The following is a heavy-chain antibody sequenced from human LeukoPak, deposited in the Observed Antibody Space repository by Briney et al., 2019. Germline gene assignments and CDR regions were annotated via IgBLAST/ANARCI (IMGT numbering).Heavy chain of an antibody. CDR1: GGSFSGYY. CDR2: INHSGST. J-gene: IGHJ5*02. D-gene: IGHD6-13*01. V-gene: IGHV4-34*01. Sequence: KTSETLSLTCAVYGGSFSGYYWSWIRQPPGKGLEWIGEINHSGSTNYNPSLKSRVTMSVDTSKNQFSLKLSSVTAADTAVYYCAREIVAAAGKGGWFDPWGQGTLVTVSS. CDR3: AREIVAAAGKGGWFDP.